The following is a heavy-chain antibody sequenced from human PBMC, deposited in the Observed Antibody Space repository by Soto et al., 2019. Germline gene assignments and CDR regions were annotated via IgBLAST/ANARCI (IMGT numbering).Heavy chain of an antibody. V-gene: IGHV3-64*01. CDR2: ISSNGGST. D-gene: IGHD3-16*01. Sequence: EVQLVESGGGLVQPGGSLRLSCAASGFTFSNYAMHWVRQAPGKGLEYVSTISSNGGSTYYANSVKGRYTISRDNSKNTLYLPMGSLRAEDMAVYYCAGGGAQFDYWGQGTLVTVSS. CDR1: GFTFSNYA. J-gene: IGHJ4*02. CDR3: AGGGAQFDY.